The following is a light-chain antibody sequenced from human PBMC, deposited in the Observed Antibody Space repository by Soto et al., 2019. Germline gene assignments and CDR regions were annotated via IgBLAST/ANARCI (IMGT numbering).Light chain of an antibody. J-gene: IGKJ1*01. V-gene: IGKV1-6*01. CDR2: AAF. CDR1: QDIRND. CDR3: LQYYNFSWT. Sequence: AIQVTQSPSSLSASVVDRVTITCRASQDIRNDLAWYQQRPGQAPHLLIFAAFNLQSGVPSRFSGGGSGTHFTLTISGLQPDDFANYYCLQYYNFSWTFGQGTKVDI.